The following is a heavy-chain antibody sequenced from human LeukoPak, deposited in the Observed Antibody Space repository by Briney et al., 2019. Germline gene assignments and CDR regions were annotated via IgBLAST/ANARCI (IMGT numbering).Heavy chain of an antibody. CDR2: ISYDGSNK. J-gene: IGHJ4*02. V-gene: IGHV3-30-3*01. D-gene: IGHD6-13*01. Sequence: PGRSLRLSCAASGFTFSSYAMHWVRQAPGKGLEWVAAISYDGSNKYYADSVKGRFTISRDNSKNTLYLQMNSLRAEDTAVYYCARDLAYSSSLDYWGQGTLVTVSS. CDR3: ARDLAYSSSLDY. CDR1: GFTFSSYA.